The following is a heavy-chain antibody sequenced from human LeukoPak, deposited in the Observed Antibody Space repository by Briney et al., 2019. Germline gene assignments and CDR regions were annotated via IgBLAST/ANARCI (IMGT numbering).Heavy chain of an antibody. D-gene: IGHD6-13*01. V-gene: IGHV1-46*01. CDR1: GYTSTNYF. CDR3: ARGGSSSSPFFDY. CDR2: INPSGGST. J-gene: IGHJ4*02. Sequence: ASVKVSCKASGYTSTNYFMHWVRQAPGQGRVWMGIINPSGGSTSYAQKFQGRVTMTRDTSTSTVYMEVSSLRSEDTAVYYCARGGSSSSPFFDYWGQGTLVTVS.